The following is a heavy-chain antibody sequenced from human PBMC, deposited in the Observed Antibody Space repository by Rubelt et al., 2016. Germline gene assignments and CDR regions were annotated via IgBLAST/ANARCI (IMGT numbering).Heavy chain of an antibody. CDR3: ARDLDDYSNYVGWFDP. J-gene: IGHJ5*02. Sequence: IYPGDSDTRYSPSFQGQVTISADKSISTAYLQWSSLKASDTAMYYCARDLDDYSNYVGWFDPWGQGTLVTVSS. D-gene: IGHD4-11*01. CDR2: IYPGDSDT. V-gene: IGHV5-51*01.